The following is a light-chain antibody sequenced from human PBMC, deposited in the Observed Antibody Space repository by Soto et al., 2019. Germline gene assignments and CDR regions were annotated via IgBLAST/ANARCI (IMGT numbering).Light chain of an antibody. CDR2: AAS. CDR1: QGIRRW. J-gene: IGKJ4*01. V-gene: IGKV1-12*01. CDR3: QQADSFPLT. Sequence: DIQMTQSPSSVSASVGDRVTITCRASQGIRRWLDWYQQKPGKAPKLLIYAASSLQSGVPSRFSGSGSGTAFTLTISSRQPEDFATYFCQQADSFPLTFGGGTKVEIK.